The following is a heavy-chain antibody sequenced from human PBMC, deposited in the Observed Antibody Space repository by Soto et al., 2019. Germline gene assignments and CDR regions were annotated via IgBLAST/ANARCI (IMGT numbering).Heavy chain of an antibody. V-gene: IGHV1-2*04. D-gene: IGHD2-2*01. CDR1: GYTFTGYY. J-gene: IGHJ3*02. CDR2: INPNSGNT. CDR3: ARGSVVVPAAVHPPEPYDI. Sequence: ASVKVSCKASGYTFTGYYMHWVRQAPGQGLEWMGWINPNSGNTDYAQKFQGWVTMTRNTSISTAYMELSSLRSEDTAVYYCARGSVVVPAAVHPPEPYDIWGQGTMVTVSS.